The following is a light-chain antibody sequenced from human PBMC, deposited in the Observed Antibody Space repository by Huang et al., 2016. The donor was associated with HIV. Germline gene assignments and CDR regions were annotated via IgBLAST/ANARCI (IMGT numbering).Light chain of an antibody. V-gene: IGKV2-28*01. CDR3: MQALQTPRT. CDR1: QSLLHSNGYNY. CDR2: LGS. J-gene: IGKJ1*01. Sequence: DIVMTQSPLSLPVTPGEPASISCRSSQSLLHSNGYNYLDWYLQKPGQSPRLLFYLGSQRASGVPDRFSGSASGTDFTLKISRVEAEDVGVYYCMQALQTPRTFGQGTKVEIK.